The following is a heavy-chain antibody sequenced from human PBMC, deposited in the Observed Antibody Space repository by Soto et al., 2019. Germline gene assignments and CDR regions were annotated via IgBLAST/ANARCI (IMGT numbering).Heavy chain of an antibody. CDR2: IYYSGST. Sequence: SETLSLTCSVSGVAMTYGGYSWSWIRQPPGKGLEWIGSIYYSGSTYYNPSLKSRVTISVDTSKNQFSLKLSSVTAADTAVYYCARHEIVVVTATTINWFDPWCQGTLVTVSS. J-gene: IGHJ5*02. CDR3: ARHEIVVVTATTINWFDP. CDR1: GVAMTYGGYS. V-gene: IGHV4-39*01. D-gene: IGHD2-21*02.